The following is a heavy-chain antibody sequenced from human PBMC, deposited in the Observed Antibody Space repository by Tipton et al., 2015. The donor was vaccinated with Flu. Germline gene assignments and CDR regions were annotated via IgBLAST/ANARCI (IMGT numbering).Heavy chain of an antibody. Sequence: TLSLTCTVSGGSISSYYWSWIRQPPGKGLEWIAYFYYSGSTNYNPSLKSRVTISVDTSKNQFSLKLSSVTAADTAMYYCARSTYHYGSGSSDYWGQGTLVTVSS. D-gene: IGHD3-10*01. CDR3: ARSTYHYGSGSSDY. J-gene: IGHJ4*02. V-gene: IGHV4-59*01. CDR2: FYYSGST. CDR1: GGSISSYY.